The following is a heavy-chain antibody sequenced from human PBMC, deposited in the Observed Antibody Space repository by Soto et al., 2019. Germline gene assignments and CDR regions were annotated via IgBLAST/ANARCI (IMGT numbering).Heavy chain of an antibody. J-gene: IGHJ6*02. Sequence: SDTLSLTCTLSGGSISSSSYYWGWIRQPPGKGLEWIGSIYYSGSTYYNPSLKSRVTISVDTSKNQFSLKLSSVTAADTAVYYCASGSDYYYYYGMDVWGQGTTVTVSS. CDR2: IYYSGST. D-gene: IGHD1-26*01. CDR1: GGSISSSSYY. CDR3: ASGSDYYYYYGMDV. V-gene: IGHV4-39*01.